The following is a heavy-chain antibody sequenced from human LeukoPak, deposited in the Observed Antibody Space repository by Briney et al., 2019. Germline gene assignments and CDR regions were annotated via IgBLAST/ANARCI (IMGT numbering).Heavy chain of an antibody. CDR3: ARDTAAAGTIRYFDY. CDR2: ISSSSSYI. V-gene: IGHV3-21*01. Sequence: GGSLRLSCAASGFTFSSCSMNWVRQAPGKGLEWVSSISSSSSYIYYADSVKGRFTISRDNAKNSLYLQMNSLRAEDTAVYYCARDTAAAGTIRYFDYWGQGTLVTVSS. J-gene: IGHJ4*02. D-gene: IGHD6-13*01. CDR1: GFTFSSCS.